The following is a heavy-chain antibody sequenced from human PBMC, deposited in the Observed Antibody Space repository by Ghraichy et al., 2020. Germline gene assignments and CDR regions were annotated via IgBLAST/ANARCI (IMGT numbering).Heavy chain of an antibody. CDR2: INHSGST. V-gene: IGHV4-34*01. D-gene: IGHD6-13*01. Sequence: SETLSLTCAVYGGSFSGYYWSWIRQPPEKGLEWIGEINHSGSTNYNPSLKSRVTISVDTSKNQFSLKLSSVTAADTAVYYCARGRGVAAGYYYYGMDVWGQGTTVTVSS. CDR1: GGSFSGYY. CDR3: ARGRGVAAGYYYYGMDV. J-gene: IGHJ6*02.